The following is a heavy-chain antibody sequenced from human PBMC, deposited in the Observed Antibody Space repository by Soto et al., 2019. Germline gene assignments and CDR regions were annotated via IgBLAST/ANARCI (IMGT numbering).Heavy chain of an antibody. J-gene: IGHJ1*01. CDR2: IKQDGSEQ. CDR1: GFRFSSSW. Sequence: EVQLVESGGGFVQPGGSLRLSCAGSGFRFSSSWMSWVRPAPGKGLEWVAHIKQDGSEQYYVDSAKGRFTISRDNDKTSLYLQMNSLRAEDTAVYYCASWVDAAVEAQFQHSGQGTLVTVAS. CDR3: ASWVDAAVEAQFQH. V-gene: IGHV3-7*01. D-gene: IGHD2-15*01.